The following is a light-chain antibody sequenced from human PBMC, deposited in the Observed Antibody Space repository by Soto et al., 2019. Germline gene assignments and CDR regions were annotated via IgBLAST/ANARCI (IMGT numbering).Light chain of an antibody. CDR3: QQYENYYT. CDR1: QTINNR. Sequence: DIQMTQSPSTLSASVGDRVTITCRASQTINNRLAWYQLKPGNAPKLLIYQASTLETGAPSRFSGGGSGTEFTLTSSSLQPDDFATYSCQQYENYYTFGQGTKVDI. CDR2: QAS. J-gene: IGKJ1*01. V-gene: IGKV1-5*03.